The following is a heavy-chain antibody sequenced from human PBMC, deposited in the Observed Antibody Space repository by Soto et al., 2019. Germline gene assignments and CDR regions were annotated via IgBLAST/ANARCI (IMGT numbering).Heavy chain of an antibody. CDR3: ARERKQCDYASLVDY. J-gene: IGHJ4*02. Sequence: QVQLQESGPGLVKPSQTLSLTCTVSGGSISSGGYYWSWIRQHPGKGLEWIGYIYYSGSTYYNPSRKLRATAPVHTTTNQFSRKLSSVPAADTAVYYCARERKQCDYASLVDYWGQGTLGTVSS. D-gene: IGHD4-17*01. CDR1: GGSISSGGYY. V-gene: IGHV4-31*03. CDR2: IYYSGST.